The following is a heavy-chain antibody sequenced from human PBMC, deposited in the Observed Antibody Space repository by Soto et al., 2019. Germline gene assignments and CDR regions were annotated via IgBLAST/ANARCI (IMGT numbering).Heavy chain of an antibody. CDR1: GYTFTSYG. CDR3: ARERGSYALAS. Sequence: QVQLVQSGAEVKKPGASVKVSCKASGYTFTSYGIIWVRQAPGQGLEWMGWISAYNGNTNYAQKLQGRVTMTTDTATSTADRETRSLRSDDRAVYYCARERGSYALASWGQGTLVTVSS. V-gene: IGHV1-18*01. CDR2: ISAYNGNT. D-gene: IGHD1-26*01. J-gene: IGHJ4*02.